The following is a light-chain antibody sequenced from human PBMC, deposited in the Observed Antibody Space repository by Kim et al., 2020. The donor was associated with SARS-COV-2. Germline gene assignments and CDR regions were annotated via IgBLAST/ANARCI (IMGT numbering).Light chain of an antibody. J-gene: IGLJ1*01. CDR2: DVT. Sequence: GHAGTFSCTGGTTDVGGYNYVSWYQQHPDKAPKLIIFDVTERPSGVPDRFSASKSGTTAFLTISGLQAEDEAYYYCCSYSGADTGVFGTGTQLTVL. V-gene: IGLV2-11*01. CDR3: CSYSGADTGV. CDR1: TTDVGGYNY.